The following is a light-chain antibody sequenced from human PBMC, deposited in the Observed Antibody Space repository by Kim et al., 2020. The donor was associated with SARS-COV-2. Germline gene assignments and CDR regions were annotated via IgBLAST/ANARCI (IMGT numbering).Light chain of an antibody. CDR2: GKN. Sequence: ALGPTVRITCQGDSLRSYYATWYHQKPGQAPILVIYGKNTRPSGIPDRFSGSSSGNTASLTITGTQAGDEADYYCNSRDSNDNVVFGGGTKLTVL. J-gene: IGLJ2*01. V-gene: IGLV3-19*01. CDR3: NSRDSNDNVV. CDR1: SLRSYY.